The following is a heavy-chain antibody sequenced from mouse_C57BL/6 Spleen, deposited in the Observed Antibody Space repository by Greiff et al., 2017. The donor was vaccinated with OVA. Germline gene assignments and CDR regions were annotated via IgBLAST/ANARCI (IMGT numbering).Heavy chain of an antibody. CDR1: GYTFTSYW. Sequence: QVQLKQPGAELVKPGASVKLSCKASGYTFTSYWMQWVKQRPGQGLEWIGEIDPSDSYTNYNQKFKGKATLTVDTSSSTAYMQLSSLTSEDSAVYYCARGSVYGSSPQWYFDVWGTGTTVTVSS. CDR3: ARGSVYGSSPQWYFDV. J-gene: IGHJ1*03. D-gene: IGHD1-1*01. V-gene: IGHV1-50*01. CDR2: IDPSDSYT.